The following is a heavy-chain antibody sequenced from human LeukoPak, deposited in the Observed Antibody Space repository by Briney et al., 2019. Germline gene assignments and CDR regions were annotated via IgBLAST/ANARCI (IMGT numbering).Heavy chain of an antibody. V-gene: IGHV4-59*01. CDR1: GFTFSDYS. J-gene: IGHJ4*02. CDR2: IYYSGST. D-gene: IGHD3-10*01. Sequence: GSLRLSCAASGFTFSDYSMNWVRQAPGKGLEWIGYIYYSGSTNYNPSLKSRVTISVDTSKNQFSLKLSSVTAADTAVYYCARVSRHYYGSGSYAEFDYWGQGTLVTVSS. CDR3: ARVSRHYYGSGSYAEFDY.